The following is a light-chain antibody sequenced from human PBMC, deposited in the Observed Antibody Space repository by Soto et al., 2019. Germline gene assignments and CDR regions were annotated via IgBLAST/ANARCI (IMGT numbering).Light chain of an antibody. V-gene: IGKV1-33*01. CDR2: DAS. CDR1: QDISKY. J-gene: IGKJ4*01. CDR3: QQYDNLPSLT. Sequence: DIQMTQSPSSLSASVGDRVTITCQASQDISKYLNWYQQKPGKAPELLIYDASNLETGVPSRFTGSGSGTEFTFTISSLQPEDIATYYCQQYDNLPSLTFGGGTKVDIK.